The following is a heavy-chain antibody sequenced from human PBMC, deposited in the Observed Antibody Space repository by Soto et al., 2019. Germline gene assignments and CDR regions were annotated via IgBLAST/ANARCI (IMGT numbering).Heavy chain of an antibody. Sequence: QVQLVQSGAEVKKPGSSVKVSCKASGGTFSSYAISWVRQAPGQGLEWMGGIIPIFGTANYAQKFQGRVTITADESTSTAHMELSSLRSEDTAVYYCARSTYYYDSSGPQVGYWGQGTLVTVSS. D-gene: IGHD3-22*01. CDR1: GGTFSSYA. V-gene: IGHV1-69*12. CDR2: IIPIFGTA. CDR3: ARSTYYYDSSGPQVGY. J-gene: IGHJ4*02.